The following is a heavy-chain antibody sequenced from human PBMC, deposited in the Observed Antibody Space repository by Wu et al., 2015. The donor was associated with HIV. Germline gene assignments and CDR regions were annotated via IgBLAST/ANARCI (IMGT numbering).Heavy chain of an antibody. CDR2: LNPSSGIT. Sequence: QVMLVQSGAEVKQPGASVKVSCKASGYVFTSYHLHWVRQAPGQGLEWMGILNPSSGITTYAQKFQGRVTMTRDTSTSTVYMELSSLRSEDTAMYYCARVDRDGYNYPYYFDYWGQGTLVTVSS. V-gene: IGHV1-46*01. CDR3: ARVDRDGYNYPYYFDY. J-gene: IGHJ4*02. D-gene: IGHD5-24*01. CDR1: GYVFTSYH.